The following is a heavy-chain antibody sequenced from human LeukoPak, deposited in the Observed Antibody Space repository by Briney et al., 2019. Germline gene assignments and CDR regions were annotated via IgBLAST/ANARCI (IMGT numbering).Heavy chain of an antibody. V-gene: IGHV4-34*01. J-gene: IGHJ4*02. Sequence: SETLSLTCAVYGGSFSGYYWSWIRQPPGKGLEWIGEINHSGSTNYNPSLKSRVTISVDASKNQFSLKLSSVTAADTAVYYCASSNFWSGYYLNRYFDYWGQGTLVTVSP. CDR1: GGSFSGYY. CDR2: INHSGST. D-gene: IGHD3-3*01. CDR3: ASSNFWSGYYLNRYFDY.